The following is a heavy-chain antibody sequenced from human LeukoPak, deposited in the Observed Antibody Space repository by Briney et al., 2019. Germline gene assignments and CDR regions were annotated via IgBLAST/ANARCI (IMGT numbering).Heavy chain of an antibody. CDR2: IYSGGST. V-gene: IGHV3-66*02. CDR1: GFTFSSYS. CDR3: ARDPTYYYFDY. Sequence: GGSLRLSCAASGFTFSSYSMNWVRQAPGKGLEWVSVIYSGGSTYYADSVKGRFTISRDNSKNTLYLQMNSLRAEDTAVYYCARDPTYYYFDYWGQGTLVTVSS. J-gene: IGHJ4*02. D-gene: IGHD1-26*01.